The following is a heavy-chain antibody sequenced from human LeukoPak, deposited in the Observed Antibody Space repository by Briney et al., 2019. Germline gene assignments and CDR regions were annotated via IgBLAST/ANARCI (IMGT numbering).Heavy chain of an antibody. V-gene: IGHV4-39*01. CDR1: GGSISSSSYF. Sequence: SGTLSLTCTVSGGSISSSSYFWGWIRQPPGKGLEWIGSIYYSGSTYYNPSLKNRVTISVDTSKNQFSLKLSSVTAADTAVYYCARLVRFTMVRGAHVDYWGQGTLVTASS. CDR2: IYYSGST. CDR3: ARLVRFTMVRGAHVDY. J-gene: IGHJ4*02. D-gene: IGHD3-10*01.